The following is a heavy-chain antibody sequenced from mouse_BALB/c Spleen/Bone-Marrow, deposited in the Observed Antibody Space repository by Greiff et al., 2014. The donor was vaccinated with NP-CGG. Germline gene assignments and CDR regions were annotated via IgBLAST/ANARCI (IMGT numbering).Heavy chain of an antibody. CDR3: ARWDYRYDY. D-gene: IGHD2-14*01. CDR2: IDPANGNT. V-gene: IGHV14-3*02. J-gene: IGHJ2*01. Sequence: EVKLVESGAELVKPGASVKLSCTSSGFNIKDTYMHWVKQRPEQGLEWIGRIDPANGNTKYDPKFQGKATITADTSSNTAYLQLSSLTSEDTAVYYCARWDYRYDYWGQGTTLTVSS. CDR1: GFNIKDTY.